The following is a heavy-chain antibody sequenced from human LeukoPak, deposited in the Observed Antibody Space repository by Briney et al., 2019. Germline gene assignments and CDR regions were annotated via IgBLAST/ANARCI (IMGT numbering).Heavy chain of an antibody. D-gene: IGHD5-12*01. J-gene: IGHJ3*02. Sequence: GGSLRLSCAASGFTVSSNYMSWVRQAPGKGLEWVSVIYSGGSTYYADSVKGRFTISRDNSKNTLYLQMNSLRAEDTAVYYCAKGLGVGWLRTGFVDAFDIWGQGTMVTVSS. V-gene: IGHV3-53*05. CDR2: IYSGGST. CDR3: AKGLGVGWLRTGFVDAFDI. CDR1: GFTVSSNY.